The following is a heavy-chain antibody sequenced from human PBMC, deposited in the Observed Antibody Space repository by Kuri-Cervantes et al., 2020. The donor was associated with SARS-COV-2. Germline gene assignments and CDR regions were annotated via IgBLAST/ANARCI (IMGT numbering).Heavy chain of an antibody. J-gene: IGHJ3*02. CDR1: GFTFSSYA. D-gene: IGHD2-8*02. Sequence: GESLKISCAASGFTFSSYAMSWVRQAPGKGLEWVSATSGSGGSTYYADSVKGRFTISRDNSKNTLYLQMNSLRAEDTAVYYCANTPLVDAFDIWGQGTMVTVSS. V-gene: IGHV3-23*01. CDR2: TSGSGGST. CDR3: ANTPLVDAFDI.